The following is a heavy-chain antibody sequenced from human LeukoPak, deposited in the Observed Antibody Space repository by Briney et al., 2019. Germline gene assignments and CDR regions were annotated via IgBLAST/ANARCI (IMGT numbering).Heavy chain of an antibody. CDR3: ARDMSTRVTPISYAIDV. V-gene: IGHV1-18*01. Sequence: ASVKVSCKASGYTFTSYGISWERQAPGQGLEWMGWISAYNGNTNYAQKLQGRVTMTTDTSTSTAYMELSSLRSEDTAVYYCARDMSTRVTPISYAIDVWGQGTMVTVSS. J-gene: IGHJ3*01. CDR2: ISAYNGNT. D-gene: IGHD4-23*01. CDR1: GYTFTSYG.